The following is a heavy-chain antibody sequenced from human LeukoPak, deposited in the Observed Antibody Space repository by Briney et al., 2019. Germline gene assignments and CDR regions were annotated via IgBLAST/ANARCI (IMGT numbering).Heavy chain of an antibody. CDR1: GFTFSSNG. J-gene: IGHJ6*02. V-gene: IGHV3-30*03. Sequence: TGRSLRLSCAASGFTFSSNGMHWVRQAPGKGLEWVAVISFDGNTKYYADSVKGRFTISRDNAKNSLYLQMDSLRAEDTAVYYCARWYCDKNICPSYYYGMDVWGQGTTVTVSS. D-gene: IGHD2/OR15-2a*01. CDR2: ISFDGNTK. CDR3: ARWYCDKNICPSYYYGMDV.